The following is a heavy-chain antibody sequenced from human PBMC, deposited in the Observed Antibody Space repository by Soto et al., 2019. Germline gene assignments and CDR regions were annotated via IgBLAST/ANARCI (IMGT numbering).Heavy chain of an antibody. J-gene: IGHJ4*02. D-gene: IGHD1-7*01. CDR1: GFTFSSYA. V-gene: IGHV3-23*01. Sequence: GGSLRLSCAASGFTFSSYAMSWVRQAPGKGLEWVSAISGSGGSTYYADSVKGRFTISRDNSKNTLHLQMNSLRAEDTAVYYYAKDPDSLELPPTFVAHWGQGTLVTVSS. CDR2: ISGSGGST. CDR3: AKDPDSLELPPTFVAH.